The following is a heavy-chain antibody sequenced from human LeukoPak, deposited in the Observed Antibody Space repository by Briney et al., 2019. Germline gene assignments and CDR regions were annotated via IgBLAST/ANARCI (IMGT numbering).Heavy chain of an antibody. D-gene: IGHD3-22*01. CDR1: GFTFSNAW. J-gene: IGHJ3*02. V-gene: IGHV3-15*01. CDR2: IRSKTDGGTT. Sequence: GGSLRLSCAASGFTFSNAWMSWVRQAPGKGLEWVGRIRSKTDGGTTDYAAPVKGRFTISRDDSKNTLYLQMNSLKTEDTAVYYCTTDWYYYDSKQTDAFDIWGQGTMVTVSS. CDR3: TTDWYYYDSKQTDAFDI.